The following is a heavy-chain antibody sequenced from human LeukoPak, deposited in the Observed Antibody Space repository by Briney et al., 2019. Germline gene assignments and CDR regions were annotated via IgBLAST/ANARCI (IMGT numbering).Heavy chain of an antibody. CDR2: IIPIFGTA. Sequence: ASVKVSCKASGGTFSSYAISWVRQAPGQGLEWMGRIIPIFGTANYAQKFQGRVTITTDESTSTAYMDLSSLRSEDTAVYCCASEAWGYYDSSGYFDYWGQGTLVTVSS. D-gene: IGHD3-22*01. J-gene: IGHJ4*02. V-gene: IGHV1-69*05. CDR3: ASEAWGYYDSSGYFDY. CDR1: GGTFSSYA.